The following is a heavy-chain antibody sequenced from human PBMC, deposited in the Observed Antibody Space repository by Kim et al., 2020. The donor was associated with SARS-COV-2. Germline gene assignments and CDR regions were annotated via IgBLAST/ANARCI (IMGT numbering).Heavy chain of an antibody. D-gene: IGHD3-3*01. CDR3: AKDTGHYDFWSGLIRGYYFYYGMDV. CDR2: ISGDGGST. Sequence: GGSLILSCAASGFTFDDYAMYWVRQAPGKGLEWVSLISGDGGSTYYADSVKGRFTISRDNSKNSLYLQMNSLRTEDTALYYCAKDTGHYDFWSGLIRGYYFYYGMDVWGQGTTVTVSS. J-gene: IGHJ6*02. CDR1: GFTFDDYA. V-gene: IGHV3-43*02.